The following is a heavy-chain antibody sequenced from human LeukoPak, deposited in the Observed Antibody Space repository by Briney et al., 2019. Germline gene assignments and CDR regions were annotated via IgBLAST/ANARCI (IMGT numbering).Heavy chain of an antibody. CDR3: ARDGYNYY. V-gene: IGHV4-59*01. CDR1: GGSISSYY. Sequence: SETLSLTCTVSGGSISSYYWSWIRQPPGKGLEWIGYIYYSGSTNYNPSLKSRVTISVDTSKNQFSLKLSSVTAEDTAVYYCARDGYNYYWGQGTLVTVSS. J-gene: IGHJ4*02. CDR2: IYYSGST. D-gene: IGHD5-24*01.